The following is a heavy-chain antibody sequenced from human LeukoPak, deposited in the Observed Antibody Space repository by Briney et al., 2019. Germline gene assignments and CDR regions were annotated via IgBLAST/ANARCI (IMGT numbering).Heavy chain of an antibody. CDR3: TGRFKDIVVVPAAIVDY. CDR2: IKSTIDGGTT. V-gene: IGHV3-15*01. D-gene: IGHD2-2*01. CDR1: GFTFTDAW. Sequence: GGSLRLSCAASGFTFTDAWMSWVRQAPGKGLEWVGRIKSTIDGGTTDYAAPVKGRFTISRDDSKNTLYLQMNSLKTEDTAVYYCTGRFKDIVVVPAAIVDYWGQGTLVTVSS. J-gene: IGHJ4*02.